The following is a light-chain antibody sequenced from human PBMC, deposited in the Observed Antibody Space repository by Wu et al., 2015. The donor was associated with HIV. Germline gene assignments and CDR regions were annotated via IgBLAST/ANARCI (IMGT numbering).Light chain of an antibody. V-gene: IGKV1-8*01. Sequence: AIRMTQSPSSLSASTGDRVTITCRASQVINTNLAWYQQKPGKAPRLLISGASALQNGVPSRFSGSGSGTEFTLTISCLQSEDFATYYCQQYYTYPHFGPGTKVDRK. CDR2: GAS. J-gene: IGKJ3*01. CDR1: QVINTN. CDR3: QQYYTYPH.